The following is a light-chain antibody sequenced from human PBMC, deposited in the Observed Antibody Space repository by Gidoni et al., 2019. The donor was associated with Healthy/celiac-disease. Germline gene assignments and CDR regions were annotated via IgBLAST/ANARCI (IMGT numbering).Light chain of an antibody. J-gene: IGKJ1*01. V-gene: IGKV3-20*01. Sequence: EIVLTQSPGTLSWSPGERATLSCRASQSVSSSYLAWYQQKHGQAPRLLIYGASSRATGIPDRFSGSGSGTDFTLTISRLEPEDFAVYYCQQYGSSPTTFGQGTKVEIK. CDR1: QSVSSSY. CDR2: GAS. CDR3: QQYGSSPTT.